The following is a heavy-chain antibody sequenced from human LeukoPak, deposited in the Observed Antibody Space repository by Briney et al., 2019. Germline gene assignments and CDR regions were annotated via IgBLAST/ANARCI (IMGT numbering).Heavy chain of an antibody. CDR1: GLTFSSYE. Sequence: GGSLRLSGAASGLTFSSYEMNWVRQAPGKGLEGVSYISGSGSTIYYADSVKGRFTISRDNAKNSLYLQMNSLRAEDTAVYYCAELGITMIGGVWGKGTTVTISS. V-gene: IGHV3-48*03. CDR2: ISGSGSTI. CDR3: AELGITMIGGV. J-gene: IGHJ6*04. D-gene: IGHD3-10*02.